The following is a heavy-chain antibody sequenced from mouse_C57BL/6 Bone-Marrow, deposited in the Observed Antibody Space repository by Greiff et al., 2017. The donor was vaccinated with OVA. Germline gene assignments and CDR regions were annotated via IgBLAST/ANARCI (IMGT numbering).Heavy chain of an antibody. CDR1: GYTFTSYW. J-gene: IGHJ2*01. D-gene: IGHD2-14*01. Sequence: QVQLQQPGAELVMPGASVKLSCKASGYTFTSYWMHWVKQRPGQGLEWIGEIDPSDSYTNYNQQFKGKSTLTVDKSSSTAYMQLSSLTSEDSAVYYCAREGVLPFDYWGQGTTLTVSS. CDR2: IDPSDSYT. CDR3: AREGVLPFDY. V-gene: IGHV1-69*01.